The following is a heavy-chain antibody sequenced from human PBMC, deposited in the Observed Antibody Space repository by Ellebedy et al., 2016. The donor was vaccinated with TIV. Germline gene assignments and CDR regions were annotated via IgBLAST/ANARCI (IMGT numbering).Heavy chain of an antibody. Sequence: PGGSLRLSCAASGLTFTNAWMNWVRQAPGKGLEWVSSISSSSSYIYYADSVKGRFTISRDNAKNSLYLQMNSLRAEDTAVYYCARQAAAGTSVHWFDPWGQGTLVTVSS. CDR1: GLTFTNAW. J-gene: IGHJ5*02. CDR2: ISSSSSYI. V-gene: IGHV3-21*01. CDR3: ARQAAAGTSVHWFDP. D-gene: IGHD6-13*01.